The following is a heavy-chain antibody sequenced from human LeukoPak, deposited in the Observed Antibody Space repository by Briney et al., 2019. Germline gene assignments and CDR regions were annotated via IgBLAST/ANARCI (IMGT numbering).Heavy chain of an antibody. CDR1: GNTFTSYY. Sequence: ASVKVSCKASGNTFTSYYMHWVRQAPGQGLEWIGIINPSGGSTTYAQKFQGRVTMTRDTSTSTVYMELSSLRSGDTAVYYCAKSSAWTKGWFDPWGQGTLVTVSS. D-gene: IGHD3-22*01. V-gene: IGHV1-46*01. CDR2: INPSGGST. J-gene: IGHJ5*02. CDR3: AKSSAWTKGWFDP.